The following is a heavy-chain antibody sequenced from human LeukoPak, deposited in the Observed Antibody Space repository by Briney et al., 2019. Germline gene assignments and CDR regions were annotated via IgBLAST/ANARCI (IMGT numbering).Heavy chain of an antibody. V-gene: IGHV4-59*08. D-gene: IGHD3-22*01. J-gene: IGHJ6*03. Sequence: SETLSLTCTVSGDFINNYYWSWIRQPPGKGLEWIGFIYYSGTTNYNPSLKSRVTISLDTSKSQFPLKLSSVTAADTAIYYCARQGYYDTSGHYYMDVWNKGTTVTVS. CDR2: IYYSGTT. CDR3: ARQGYYDTSGHYYMDV. CDR1: GDFINNYY.